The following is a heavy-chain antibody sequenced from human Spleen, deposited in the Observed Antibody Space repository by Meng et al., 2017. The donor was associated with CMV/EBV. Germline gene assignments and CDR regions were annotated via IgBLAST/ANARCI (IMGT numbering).Heavy chain of an antibody. D-gene: IGHD3-3*01. CDR1: GGSISSGDYY. CDR2: IKQDGSEK. CDR3: AREPGQYDFWSGYFYHYFDY. V-gene: IGHV3-7*01. J-gene: IGHJ4*02. Sequence: ETLSLTCTVSGGSISSGDYYWSWIRQPPGKGLEWVANIKQDGSEKYYVDSVKGRFTISRDNAKNSLYLQMNSLRAEDTAVYYCAREPGQYDFWSGYFYHYFDYWGQGTLVTVSS.